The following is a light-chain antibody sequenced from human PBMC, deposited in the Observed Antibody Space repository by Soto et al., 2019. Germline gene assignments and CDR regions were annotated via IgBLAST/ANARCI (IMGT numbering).Light chain of an antibody. CDR3: CAFTSAGTWV. J-gene: IGLJ3*02. CDR2: EDT. V-gene: IGLV2-23*01. CDR1: SSDVGSHPL. Sequence: QSVLTQPASVSGSPGQSITISCAGTSSDVGSHPLVSWYQQHPGKAHKLMISEDTKRPSGVSNRFSGSKSGNMASLTISGLQAEDEADYYCCAFTSAGTWVFGGGTKLTVL.